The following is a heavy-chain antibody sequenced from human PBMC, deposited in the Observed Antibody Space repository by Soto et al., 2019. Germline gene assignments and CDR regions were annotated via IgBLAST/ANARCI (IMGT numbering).Heavy chain of an antibody. D-gene: IGHD3-9*01. CDR3: AKAVDYDILTGTLPPRYGMDV. CDR2: ISYDGSNK. Sequence: QVQLVESGGGVVQPGRSLRLSCAASGFTFSSYGMHWVRQAPGKGLEWVAVISYDGSNKYYADSVKGRFTISRDNSKNTLYLQMNSLRAEDTAVYYCAKAVDYDILTGTLPPRYGMDVWGQGTTVTVSS. J-gene: IGHJ6*02. CDR1: GFTFSSYG. V-gene: IGHV3-30*18.